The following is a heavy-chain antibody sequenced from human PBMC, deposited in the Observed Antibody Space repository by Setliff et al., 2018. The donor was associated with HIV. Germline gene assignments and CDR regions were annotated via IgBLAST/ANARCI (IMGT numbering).Heavy chain of an antibody. CDR3: ARGLGMVEGTTPFDY. V-gene: IGHV4-34*01. Sequence: KPSETLSLTCGVSGESLSPYYWSWIRQPPGKGLEWIGEINYSGSHNYNPSLKSRVTISVDTSKNQFALKLRSVTAADTAVYYCARGLGMVEGTTPFDYWGQGTLVT. CDR2: INYSGSH. D-gene: IGHD2-15*01. J-gene: IGHJ4*02. CDR1: GESLSPYY.